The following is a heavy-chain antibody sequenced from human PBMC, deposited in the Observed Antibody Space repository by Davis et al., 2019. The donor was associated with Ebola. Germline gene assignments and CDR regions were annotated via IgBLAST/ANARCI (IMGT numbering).Heavy chain of an antibody. CDR1: GGTFSSYT. CDR2: IIPILGIT. D-gene: IGHD5-24*01. CDR3: AREDGYNYAFDY. Sequence: SVTVSCQASGGTFSSYTISWVRLAPGQGLEWMGRIIPILGITNYAQKFQGRVTITADKSTSTAYMELSSLRSEDTAVYYCAREDGYNYAFDYWGQGTLVTVSS. J-gene: IGHJ4*02. V-gene: IGHV1-69*04.